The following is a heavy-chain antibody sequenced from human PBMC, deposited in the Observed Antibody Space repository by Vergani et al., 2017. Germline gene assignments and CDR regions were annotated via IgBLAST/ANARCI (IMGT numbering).Heavy chain of an antibody. CDR1: GGSISSGGYY. Sequence: QVQLQESGPGLVKPSQTLSLTCTVSGGSISSGGYYWSWIRQHPGKGLEWIGEINHSGSNNYNPSLKSRVTISVDTSKNQFSLKLSSVTAADTAVYYCARVVDDAFDIWGQGTMVTVSS. V-gene: IGHV4-31*03. J-gene: IGHJ3*02. CDR3: ARVVDDAFDI. D-gene: IGHD1-26*01. CDR2: INHSGSN.